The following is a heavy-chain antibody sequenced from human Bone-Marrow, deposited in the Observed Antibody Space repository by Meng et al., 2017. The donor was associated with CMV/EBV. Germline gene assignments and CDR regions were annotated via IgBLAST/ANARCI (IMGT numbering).Heavy chain of an antibody. J-gene: IGHJ4*01. CDR2: IYYSGST. D-gene: IGHD3-3*01. CDR1: GGSISSYY. CDR3: ARVTIFGAIY. Sequence: SETLSLTCSVSGGSISSYYWTWIRQPPGKGLEWIGSIYYSGSTYYNPSLKSRVTISVDTSKNQFSLKLSSVTAADTAVYYCARVTIFGAIYWGHGTLVTVSS. V-gene: IGHV4-59*12.